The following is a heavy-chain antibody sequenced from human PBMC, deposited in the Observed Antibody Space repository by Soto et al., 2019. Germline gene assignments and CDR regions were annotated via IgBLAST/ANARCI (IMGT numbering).Heavy chain of an antibody. J-gene: IGHJ3*02. V-gene: IGHV3-23*01. CDR2: IRVSGGTT. CDR1: GFTFSSYA. CDR3: AKDLLHRGFDI. Sequence: EVHLLESGGGLVQPGGSLRLSCAASGFTFSSYAMSWVRQAPGKGLEWISAIRVSGGTTYYTDSVKGRFTISRDNSKNTLYLQMNSLRAEDTAVYYCAKDLLHRGFDIWGQGTMVTVSS.